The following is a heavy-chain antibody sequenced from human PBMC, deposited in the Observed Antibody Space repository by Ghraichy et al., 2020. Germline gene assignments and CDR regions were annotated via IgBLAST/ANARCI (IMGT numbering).Heavy chain of an antibody. CDR2: MNTDGSER. V-gene: IGHV3-7*03. CDR3: ARDGGWSAFDC. Sequence: GGSLRLSCAASEFIFSNSWMDWVRQAPGKGLELVASMNTDGSERYYVDSVKGRFTISRDNAKNSLYLQMNSLRAEDTAMYYCARDGGWSAFDCWGQGTLVTVSP. CDR1: EFIFSNSW. D-gene: IGHD2-15*01. J-gene: IGHJ4*02.